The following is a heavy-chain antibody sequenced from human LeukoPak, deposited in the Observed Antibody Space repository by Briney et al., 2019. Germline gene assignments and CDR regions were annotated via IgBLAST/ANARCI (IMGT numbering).Heavy chain of an antibody. V-gene: IGHV3-23*01. CDR1: GFTFSSYA. J-gene: IGHJ4*02. CDR3: AKRALGSFYYFDY. Sequence: PGGSLRLSCAASGFTFSSYAMSWVRQAPGKGLEWVSAISGNGGTAYYADSVKGRVTISRDNSKNTLYLQMNSLRDEDAALYYCAKRALGSFYYFDYWGQGALVTVSS. CDR2: ISGNGGTA.